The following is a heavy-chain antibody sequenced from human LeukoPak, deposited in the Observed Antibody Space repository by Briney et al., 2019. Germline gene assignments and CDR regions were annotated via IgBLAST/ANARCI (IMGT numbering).Heavy chain of an antibody. J-gene: IGHJ4*02. Sequence: GGSLRLSCAVSGFTLNSNWIHWVRQAPGQGLVWVSRISEDGRGTSYADSVKGRFTISKDDAKNTVYLQMNSLRAEDTAVYYCATVFEHWGQGTLVTVSS. CDR3: ATVFEH. CDR1: GFTLNSNW. V-gene: IGHV3-74*01. CDR2: ISEDGRGT.